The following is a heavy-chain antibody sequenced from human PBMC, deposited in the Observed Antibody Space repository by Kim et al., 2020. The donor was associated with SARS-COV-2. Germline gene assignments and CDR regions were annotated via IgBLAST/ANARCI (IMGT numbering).Heavy chain of an antibody. CDR3: ARDGTVTTGMDV. J-gene: IGHJ6*02. V-gene: IGHV3-23*01. CDR2: ISGSGGST. CDR1: GFTFSSYA. D-gene: IGHD4-17*01. Sequence: GGSLRLSCAASGFTFSSYAMSWVRQAPGKGLEWVSAISGSGGSTYYADSVKGRFTISRDNSKNTLYLQMNSLRAEDTAVYYCARDGTVTTGMDVWGQGTTVTVSS.